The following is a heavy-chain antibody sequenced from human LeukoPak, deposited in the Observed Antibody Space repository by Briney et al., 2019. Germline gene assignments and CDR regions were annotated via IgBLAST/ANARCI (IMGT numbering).Heavy chain of an antibody. J-gene: IGHJ3*02. D-gene: IGHD3-10*01. Sequence: PGGSLRLSCAASGFTFSSYAMNWVRQAPGKGLEWVSYISSSGNTIYYADSLKGRFTISRDNAKNSLYLQMNSLRAEDTAVYYCARDTSYYGSGSSVDAFDIWGQGTMVTVSS. V-gene: IGHV3-48*03. CDR3: ARDTSYYGSGSSVDAFDI. CDR1: GFTFSSYA. CDR2: ISSSGNTI.